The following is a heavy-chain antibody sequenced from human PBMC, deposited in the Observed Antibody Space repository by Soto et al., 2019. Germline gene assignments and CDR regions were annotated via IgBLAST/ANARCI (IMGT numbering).Heavy chain of an antibody. Sequence: GGSLRLSCAASVFTFISYSMNWVRQAPGKGLGWVSSISSSSSYIYYADSVKGRFTISRDNAKNSLYLQMNSLRAEDTAVYYCARYYGSGHFDYWGQGTLVTVSS. V-gene: IGHV3-21*01. CDR3: ARYYGSGHFDY. CDR2: ISSSSSYI. D-gene: IGHD3-10*01. J-gene: IGHJ4*02. CDR1: VFTFISYS.